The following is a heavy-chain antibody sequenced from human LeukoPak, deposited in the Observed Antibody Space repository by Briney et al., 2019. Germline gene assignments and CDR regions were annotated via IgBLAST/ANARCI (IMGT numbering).Heavy chain of an antibody. J-gene: IGHJ5*02. V-gene: IGHV4-59*08. D-gene: IGHD6-13*01. CDR2: IQYSGSA. Sequence: KPSETLSLTCTVSGGSISSYFWSWIRQPPGKGLEWIGYIQYSGSANYNPSLKSRVTISVDTSENQFSLKLSSVTAADTAVYYCARRSSSFPNWFVPWGQGTLVTVSS. CDR3: ARRSSSFPNWFVP. CDR1: GGSISSYF.